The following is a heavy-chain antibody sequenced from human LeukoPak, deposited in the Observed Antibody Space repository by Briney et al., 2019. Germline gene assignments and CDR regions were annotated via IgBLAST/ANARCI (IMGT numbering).Heavy chain of an antibody. CDR3: ARDSGQYGMDV. V-gene: IGHV1-69*04. J-gene: IGHJ6*02. Sequence: SVKVSCKASGGTFSNYAISWVRQAPGQGVNWMGRIIPTLGIANDSQKFQGRVTITADKATSAAYMELSSLRSEDTAVYYCARDSGQYGMDVWGQGTTVTVSS. CDR2: IIPTLGIA. CDR1: GGTFSNYA.